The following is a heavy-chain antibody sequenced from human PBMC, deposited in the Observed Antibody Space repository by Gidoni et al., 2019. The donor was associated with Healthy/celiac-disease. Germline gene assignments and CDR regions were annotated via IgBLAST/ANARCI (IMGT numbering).Heavy chain of an antibody. J-gene: IGHJ6*02. Sequence: ELQLLESGGGLVQPGGSLRLSCAASGFTFNSYAMSWVRQAPGKGLELVSAISGSGGSTYSADSVKGRCTISSDNSKNTLYLQMNSLRAEDTAVYYCAKAPRALNYYGMDVWGQGTTVTVSS. CDR2: ISGSGGST. CDR3: AKAPRALNYYGMDV. V-gene: IGHV3-23*01. CDR1: GFTFNSYA.